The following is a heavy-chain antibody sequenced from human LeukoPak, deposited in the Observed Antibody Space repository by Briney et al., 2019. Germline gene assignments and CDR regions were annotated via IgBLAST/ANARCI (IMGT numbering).Heavy chain of an antibody. V-gene: IGHV3-53*01. Sequence: GGSLRLSCAASGFTVSGTHMSWVRQAPGKGLEWVAAMYTGGTTYYADSVTGRLTISRDNSKNTLYLHMNSLRAEDTAVYYCAKDEATSGGGLASWGQGTLVSVSS. CDR1: GFTVSGTH. J-gene: IGHJ4*02. CDR3: AKDEATSGGGLAS. CDR2: MYTGGTT. D-gene: IGHD3-16*01.